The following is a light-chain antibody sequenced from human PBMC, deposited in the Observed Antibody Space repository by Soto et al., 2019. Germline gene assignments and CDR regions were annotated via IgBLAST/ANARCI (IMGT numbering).Light chain of an antibody. CDR2: AAS. V-gene: IGKV1-6*01. CDR1: QGIRND. Sequence: AIQMTQSPSSLSASVGDRVTITCRASQGIRNDLGWYQQKPGKAPKLLIYAASSLQSGVPSRFSGSGSGTDFTLPISSLQPEDFATYYCLQDYNYPRYTFGQGTKLEIK. J-gene: IGKJ2*01. CDR3: LQDYNYPRYT.